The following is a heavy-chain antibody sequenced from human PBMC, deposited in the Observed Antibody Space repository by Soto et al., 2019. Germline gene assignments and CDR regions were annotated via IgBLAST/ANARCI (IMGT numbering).Heavy chain of an antibody. CDR3: ARAGAGPTYYYYGMEV. V-gene: IGHV1-69*13. Sequence: RASVKVSCKASGCTFSSYAISWVGQAAGQGLEWMGGIIPIFGTANYAQKFQGRVTITADESTSTAYMELSSLRSEDTAVYYCARAGAGPTYYYYGMEVLGQGTTVNVSS. J-gene: IGHJ6*01. D-gene: IGHD6-13*01. CDR1: GCTFSSYA. CDR2: IIPIFGTA.